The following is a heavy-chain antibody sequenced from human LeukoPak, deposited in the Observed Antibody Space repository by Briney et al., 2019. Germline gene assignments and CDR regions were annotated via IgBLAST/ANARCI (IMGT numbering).Heavy chain of an antibody. CDR2: FSYSGST. CDR3: ARHFYDSSGLTYFDF. D-gene: IGHD3-22*01. V-gene: IGHV4-59*01. J-gene: IGHJ2*01. CDR1: GGSISSYY. Sequence: SETLSLTCTVSGGSISSYYWSWIRQPLGKGLEWVGYFSYSGSTDYNPSLKSRVTMSVDTAKSQFSLKLRAVTAADSAVYYCARHFYDSSGLTYFDFWGRGILVTVSS.